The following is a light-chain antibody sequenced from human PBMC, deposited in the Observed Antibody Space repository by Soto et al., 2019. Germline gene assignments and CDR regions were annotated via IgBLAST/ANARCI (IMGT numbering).Light chain of an antibody. Sequence: ETVMTQSPATLSVSPGERPTLSCRASQSVSSNLAWYQQKPGQAPRLLIYDASARGTGIPARFRGSGSGTDFTLTISSLQSEDLAFYYCQQSKTWPLTFGPGTKVDIK. V-gene: IGKV3-15*01. CDR3: QQSKTWPLT. CDR2: DAS. J-gene: IGKJ3*01. CDR1: QSVSSN.